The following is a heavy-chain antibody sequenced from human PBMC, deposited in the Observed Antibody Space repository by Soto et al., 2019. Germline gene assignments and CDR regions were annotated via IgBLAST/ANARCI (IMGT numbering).Heavy chain of an antibody. J-gene: IGHJ1*01. V-gene: IGHV4-34*01. CDR2: INHSGST. D-gene: IGHD6-19*01. CDR1: GGSFSGYY. Sequence: SETLSLTCAVYGGSFSGYYWSWIRQPPGKGLEWIGEINHSGSTNYNPSLKSRVTISVDTSKNQFSLKLSSVTAADTAVYYCARGRSVAGRFRYFQHWGQGTLVTVSS. CDR3: ARGRSVAGRFRYFQH.